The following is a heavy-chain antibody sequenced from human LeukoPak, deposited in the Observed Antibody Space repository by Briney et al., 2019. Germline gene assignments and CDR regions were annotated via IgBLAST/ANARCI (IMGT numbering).Heavy chain of an antibody. D-gene: IGHD2-2*01. Sequence: GRSLRLSCAASGFXFSSYGMHWVRQAPGKGLEWVAVISYDGSNKYYADSVKGRFTISRDNSKNTLYLQMNSLRAEDTAVYYCAKNLYCSSTSCYDYWGQGTLVTVSS. V-gene: IGHV3-30*18. CDR1: GFXFSSYG. CDR2: ISYDGSNK. J-gene: IGHJ4*02. CDR3: AKNLYCSSTSCYDY.